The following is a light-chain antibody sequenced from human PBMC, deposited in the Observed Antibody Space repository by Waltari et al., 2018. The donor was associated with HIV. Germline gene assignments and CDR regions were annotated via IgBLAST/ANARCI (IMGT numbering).Light chain of an antibody. V-gene: IGLV1-47*01. CDR2: RND. J-gene: IGLJ3*02. CDR1: SSNIGRNY. Sequence: QAVLTQPPSASGTPGQRVTISCSGSSSNIGRNYVNWYQQLPGTAPKLLIYRNDQRPSGVPDRFSGSKSGTSASLAISGLRSEDEADYYCSAWDDTLRGLWVFGGGTKLTVL. CDR3: SAWDDTLRGLWV.